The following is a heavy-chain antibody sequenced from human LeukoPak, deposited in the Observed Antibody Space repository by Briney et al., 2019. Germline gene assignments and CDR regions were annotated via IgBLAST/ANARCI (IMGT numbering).Heavy chain of an antibody. CDR2: MNVKSGTA. CDR3: ARLPGYFGAS. CDR1: GYPFTSYD. J-gene: IGHJ5*02. V-gene: IGHV1-8*01. Sequence: ASVKVSCKASGYPFTSYDLNWVRQAPGQRLEWMGCMNVKSGTADYALKFQGRVTMTRNTSISTAYMELSSLRPEDTAVYYCARLPGYFGASWGRGTLVTVSS. D-gene: IGHD4/OR15-4a*01.